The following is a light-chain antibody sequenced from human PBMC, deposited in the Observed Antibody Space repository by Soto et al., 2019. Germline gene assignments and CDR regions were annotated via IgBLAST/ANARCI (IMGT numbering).Light chain of an antibody. J-gene: IGKJ4*01. Sequence: EIVMTQSPATLSVSPGEGSSLSCRASQTVYSNLAWYQHKPGQAPRLLIYGASSRATGVPARFSGSGSGTEFTLTISSLQSEDFAVYYCQQYSNWPLTVGGGTKVEIK. CDR3: QQYSNWPLT. CDR1: QTVYSN. CDR2: GAS. V-gene: IGKV3-15*01.